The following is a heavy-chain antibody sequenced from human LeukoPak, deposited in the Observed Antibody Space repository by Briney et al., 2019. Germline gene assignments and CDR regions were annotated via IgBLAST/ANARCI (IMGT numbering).Heavy chain of an antibody. V-gene: IGHV3-23*01. CDR2: ISGTVTT. CDR1: GFLVSSYG. CDR3: AKTRGPGAVHPDD. D-gene: IGHD3-10*01. Sequence: GGSLRLSCASSGFLVSSYGMTWVRQAPGKGLEWVSSISGTVTTWYADSVRGRFTISRDNSKNTLYLQMNTQRAEDTAVYYCAKTRGPGAVHPDDWGQGTLVTVSS. J-gene: IGHJ4*02.